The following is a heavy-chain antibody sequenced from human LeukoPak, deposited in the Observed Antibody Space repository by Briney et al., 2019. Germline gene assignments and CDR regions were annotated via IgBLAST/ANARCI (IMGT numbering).Heavy chain of an antibody. D-gene: IGHD3-3*01. V-gene: IGHV1-18*01. J-gene: IGHJ5*02. Sequence: GASVKVSCKASGYTFTSYGISWVRQAPGQGLEWMGWISAYNGNTNYAQKLQGRVTMTTDTSTSTVYMELSSLRSEDTAVYYCARGNVGYSLDYDFWSGYPAGNNWFEPWGQGTLVTVSS. CDR3: ARGNVGYSLDYDFWSGYPAGNNWFEP. CDR1: GYTFTSYG. CDR2: ISAYNGNT.